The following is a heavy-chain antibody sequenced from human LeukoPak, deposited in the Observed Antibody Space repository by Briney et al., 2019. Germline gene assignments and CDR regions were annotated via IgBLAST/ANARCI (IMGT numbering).Heavy chain of an antibody. V-gene: IGHV3-48*04. CDR1: GFTFSSYS. Sequence: GGSLRLSCAASGFTFSSYSMNWVRQAPGKGLEWVSYISSSSTIYYADSVKGRFTISRDNAKNSLYLQMNSLRAEDTAVYYCARDRLDDYGDYLGETNWFDPWGQGTLVTVSS. D-gene: IGHD4-17*01. J-gene: IGHJ5*02. CDR3: ARDRLDDYGDYLGETNWFDP. CDR2: ISSSSTI.